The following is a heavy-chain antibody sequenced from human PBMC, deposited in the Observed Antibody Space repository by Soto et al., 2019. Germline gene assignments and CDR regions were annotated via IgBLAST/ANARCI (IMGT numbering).Heavy chain of an antibody. D-gene: IGHD1-1*01. CDR1: GGPVTSTDYY. Sequence: QVQLQESGPGLVKPSQTLSLTCTVSGGPVTSTDYYWTWLRQRPGKGLEWIGYIYYTGGTYYNPSLGSRLTISLDTSKNPFPLRVNSVAAADSGKYFWAGENVGWDAFNVWGQGTVVTVSS. J-gene: IGHJ3*01. CDR2: IYYTGGT. CDR3: AGENVGWDAFNV. V-gene: IGHV4-31*03.